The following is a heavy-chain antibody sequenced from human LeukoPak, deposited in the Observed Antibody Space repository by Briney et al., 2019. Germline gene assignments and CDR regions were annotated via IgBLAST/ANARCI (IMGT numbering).Heavy chain of an antibody. CDR2: MRYSGST. J-gene: IGHJ4*02. D-gene: IGHD6-19*01. V-gene: IGHV4-39*07. CDR1: GGSISSSSHY. Sequence: QASETLSLTCTVSGGSISSSSHYWGWLRQPPGKGLEWIGSMRYSGSTYYNLSLKSRVTISVDTSKSQFSLKLSSVTAADTAVYYCARTDTARVVAGFDYWGQGTLVTVSS. CDR3: ARTDTARVVAGFDY.